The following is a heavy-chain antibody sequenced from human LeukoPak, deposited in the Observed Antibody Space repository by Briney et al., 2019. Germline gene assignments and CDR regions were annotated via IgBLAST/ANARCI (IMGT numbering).Heavy chain of an antibody. CDR1: GYTFTGYY. CDR3: ARETQQWLVLD. J-gene: IGHJ4*02. Sequence: ASVKVSCKASGYTFTGYYMHWVRQAPGQGLEWMGRINPNSGGTNYAQELQGRVTMTTDTSTSTAYMELRSLRSDDTAVYYCARETQQWLVLDWGQGTLVTVSS. V-gene: IGHV1-2*06. D-gene: IGHD6-19*01. CDR2: INPNSGGT.